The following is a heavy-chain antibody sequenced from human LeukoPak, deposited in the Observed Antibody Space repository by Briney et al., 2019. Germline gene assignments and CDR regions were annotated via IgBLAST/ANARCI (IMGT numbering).Heavy chain of an antibody. CDR3: TREGTGWLLRNWFDP. D-gene: IGHD2-15*01. V-gene: IGHV3-49*04. Sequence: GGSLRLSCTASGFTFGDYAMSWVRQAPGKGLVWVGFIRRKAYGGTTEYAASVKGRFTISRDDSKSIAYLQMNSLKTEDTAVYYCTREGTGWLLRNWFDPWGQGTLVTVSS. CDR2: IRRKAYGGTT. CDR1: GFTFGDYA. J-gene: IGHJ5*02.